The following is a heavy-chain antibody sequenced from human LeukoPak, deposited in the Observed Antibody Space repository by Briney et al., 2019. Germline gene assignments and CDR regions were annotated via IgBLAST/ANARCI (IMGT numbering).Heavy chain of an antibody. Sequence: GGSLRLSCAASGFTFSRYWISWVRQAPGKGLEWVANIKEDGSEKHYVDSVKGRFSISRDNAKNSVYLQMNSLRAEDTAVYYCARGVGERYYYYYMDVWGKGTTVTVSS. J-gene: IGHJ6*03. CDR2: IKEDGSEK. V-gene: IGHV3-7*01. CDR3: ARGVGERYYYYYMDV. CDR1: GFTFSRYW.